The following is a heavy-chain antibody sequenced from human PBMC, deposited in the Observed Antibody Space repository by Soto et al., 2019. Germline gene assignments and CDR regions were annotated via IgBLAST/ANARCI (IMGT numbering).Heavy chain of an antibody. Sequence: TLALTGSISGCSMSRGKNYWSWIRQPPGKGLEWIGYIYHSGSTYYNPSLKSRVTISVDRSKNQFSLKLSSVTAADTAVYYCARVPDRWGQGTLVTVPQ. CDR1: GCSMSRGKNY. CDR3: ARVPDR. J-gene: IGHJ5*02. D-gene: IGHD2-2*01. V-gene: IGHV4-30-2*01. CDR2: IYHSGST.